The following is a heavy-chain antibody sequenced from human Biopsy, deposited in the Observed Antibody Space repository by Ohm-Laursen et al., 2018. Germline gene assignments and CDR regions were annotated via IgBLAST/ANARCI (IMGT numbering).Heavy chain of an antibody. Sequence: ASSVKVSCKAPEGTFSNYGVNWVRQAPGQGLEWLGGNIPILGTGNYAHQFQNRVTVVADTSTSTATMELRSLRSDDTAVYYCATKLTGYFHHWGQGTLAIVSS. V-gene: IGHV1-69*06. CDR3: ATKLTGYFHH. CDR1: EGTFSNYG. CDR2: NIPILGTG. D-gene: IGHD3-9*01. J-gene: IGHJ1*01.